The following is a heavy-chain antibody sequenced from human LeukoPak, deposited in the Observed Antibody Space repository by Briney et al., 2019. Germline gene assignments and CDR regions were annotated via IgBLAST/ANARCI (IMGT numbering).Heavy chain of an antibody. V-gene: IGHV3-21*01. CDR3: AMGQDDSSGYYTYYYGMDV. Sequence: GGSLRLSCAASGFTFSSYSMSWVRQVPGKGLEWVSSISVSSSYIYYADSLKGRFTISRDNAKNSLYLQMNSLRAEDTAVYYCAMGQDDSSGYYTYYYGMDVWGQGTTVTVSS. CDR2: ISVSSSYI. D-gene: IGHD3-22*01. CDR1: GFTFSSYS. J-gene: IGHJ6*02.